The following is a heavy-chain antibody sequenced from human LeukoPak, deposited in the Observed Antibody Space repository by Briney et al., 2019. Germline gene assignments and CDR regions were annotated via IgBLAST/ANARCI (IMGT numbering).Heavy chain of an antibody. D-gene: IGHD2-21*02. V-gene: IGHV3-30*18. CDR2: ISYDGSNK. J-gene: IGHJ6*03. CDR1: GFTFGSYG. Sequence: PGGSLRLSCAASGFTFGSYGMHWVRQAPGKGLEWVAVISYDGSNKYYADSVKGRFTLSRDNSKNTLYLQMNSLRAEDTAVYYCAKDKEKVTCRYYMDVWGKGTTVTVSS. CDR3: AKDKEKVTCRYYMDV.